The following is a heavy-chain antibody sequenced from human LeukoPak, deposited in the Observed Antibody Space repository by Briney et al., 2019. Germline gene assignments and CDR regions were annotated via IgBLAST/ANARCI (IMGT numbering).Heavy chain of an antibody. CDR2: INPSGGST. CDR1: GYTFTGYY. CDR3: ARDPRGKGGWLLIDY. D-gene: IGHD3-9*01. Sequence: GASVKVSCKASGYTFTGYYMHWVRQAPGQGLEWMGIINPSGGSTSYAQKFQGRVTMTRDMSTSTVYMELSSLRSEDTAVYYCARDPRGKGGWLLIDYWGQGTLVTVSS. V-gene: IGHV1-46*01. J-gene: IGHJ4*02.